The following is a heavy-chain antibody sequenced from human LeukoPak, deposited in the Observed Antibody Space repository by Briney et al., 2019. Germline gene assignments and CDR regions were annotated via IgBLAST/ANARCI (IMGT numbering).Heavy chain of an antibody. J-gene: IGHJ4*02. V-gene: IGHV1-18*01. CDR2: ISAYNGNT. CDR1: GYTFTSYG. CDR3: ARSNRGLLYYYDSSGYQPLDY. D-gene: IGHD3-22*01. Sequence: GASVKVSCKASGYTFTSYGISWVRQAPGQGLEWMGWISAYNGNTNYAQKLQGRVTMTTDTSTSTAYMELRSLRSDDTAVYYCARSNRGLLYYYDSSGYQPLDYWGQGTLVTVSS.